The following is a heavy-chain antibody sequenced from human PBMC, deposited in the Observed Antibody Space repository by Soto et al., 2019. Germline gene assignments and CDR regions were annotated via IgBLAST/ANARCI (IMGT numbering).Heavy chain of an antibody. V-gene: IGHV3-7*01. J-gene: IGHJ4*02. CDR3: VRDSYTNTWHAAAEDH. Sequence: EVQLVESGGGLVQPGGSLRLSCAASGFSFSSYWMTWVRQAPGKGLEWVANIRQDGSDKYYVDSVKGRFTISRDNAKNSLYLQMTNLRVEDTAVYYCVRDSYTNTWHAAAEDHWGQGALVAVSS. CDR2: IRQDGSDK. CDR1: GFSFSSYW. D-gene: IGHD6-13*01.